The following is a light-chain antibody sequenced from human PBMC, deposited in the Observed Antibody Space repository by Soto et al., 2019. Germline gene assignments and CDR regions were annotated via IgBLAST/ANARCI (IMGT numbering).Light chain of an antibody. V-gene: IGLV2-14*01. Sequence: QSVLTQPASVSGSHGQSITISCTGTSSDVGGYNYVSWYQQHPGQAPKLMIYDVSNRPSGVSNRFSGSKYGNTASLTISGLQAEDEADYYCSSYTSSSTYVFGTGTKLTVL. CDR2: DVS. J-gene: IGLJ1*01. CDR3: SSYTSSSTYV. CDR1: SSDVGGYNY.